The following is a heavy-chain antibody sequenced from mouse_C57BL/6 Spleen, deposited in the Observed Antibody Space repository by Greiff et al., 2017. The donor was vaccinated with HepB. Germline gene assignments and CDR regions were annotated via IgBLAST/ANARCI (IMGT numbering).Heavy chain of an antibody. Sequence: VHLVESGGGLLKPGGSLKLSCATSGFTFSDYGMHWVRQAPEKGLEWVAYISSGSSTIYYADTVKGRFTISSDNAKNTLFLQMTSLRSEDTAMYYCARPAYYSNPAWFAYWGQGTLVTVSA. J-gene: IGHJ3*01. D-gene: IGHD2-5*01. CDR3: ARPAYYSNPAWFAY. CDR1: GFTFSDYG. CDR2: ISSGSSTI. V-gene: IGHV5-17*01.